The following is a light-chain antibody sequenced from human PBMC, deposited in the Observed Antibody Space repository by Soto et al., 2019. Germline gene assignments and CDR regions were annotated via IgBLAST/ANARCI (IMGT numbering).Light chain of an antibody. CDR1: QSVNGND. Sequence: DIVLTQSPDTLSLSPGERATLSCRASQSVNGNDFAWYQQKPGQAPRLLIFGAFSRATGIPDKFSGSASGRDFTLIIDRLEPEDFAVYYCQQYGRSPLTFGGGTKVEIK. V-gene: IGKV3-20*01. J-gene: IGKJ4*01. CDR2: GAF. CDR3: QQYGRSPLT.